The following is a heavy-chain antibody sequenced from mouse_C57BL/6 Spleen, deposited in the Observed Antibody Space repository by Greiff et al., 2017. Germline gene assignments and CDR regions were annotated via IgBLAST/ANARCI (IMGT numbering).Heavy chain of an antibody. J-gene: IGHJ1*03. V-gene: IGHV1-39*01. D-gene: IGHD1-1*01. CDR2: INPNYGTT. CDR3: ARSGYYGSSWGFDV. CDR1: GYSFTDYN. Sequence: VQLKESGPELVKPGASVKISCKASGYSFTDYNMNWVKQSNGKSLEWIGVINPNYGTTSYNQKFKGKATLTVDQSSSTAYMQLNSLTSEDSAVYYCARSGYYGSSWGFDVWGTGTTVTVSS.